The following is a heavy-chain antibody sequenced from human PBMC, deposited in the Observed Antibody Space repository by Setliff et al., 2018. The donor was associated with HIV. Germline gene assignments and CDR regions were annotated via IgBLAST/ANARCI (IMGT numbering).Heavy chain of an antibody. D-gene: IGHD3-10*01. CDR1: GGSISSSY. CDR2: IHYSGSN. V-gene: IGHV4-59*01. CDR3: ARGRDKYGPIDY. J-gene: IGHJ4*02. Sequence: SETLSLTCTVSGGSISSSYWTWTRQPPGKGLEWIGNIHYSGSNNYNPSLKSRVTISVDTSRSQFSLKLSSVTAADTAVYYCARGRDKYGPIDYWGQGTLVTVSS.